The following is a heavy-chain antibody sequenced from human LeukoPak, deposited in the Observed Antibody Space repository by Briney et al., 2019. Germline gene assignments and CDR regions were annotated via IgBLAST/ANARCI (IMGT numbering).Heavy chain of an antibody. CDR2: IIPIFGTA. Sequence: ASVKVSCKASGGTFSSYAISWVRQAPGQGLEWMGGIIPIFGTASYAQKFQGRVTITADESTSTAYMELSSLRSEDTAVYYCASDSSGYYFTPSGYWGQGTLVTVSS. CDR3: ASDSSGYYFTPSGY. J-gene: IGHJ4*02. CDR1: GGTFSSYA. D-gene: IGHD3-22*01. V-gene: IGHV1-69*13.